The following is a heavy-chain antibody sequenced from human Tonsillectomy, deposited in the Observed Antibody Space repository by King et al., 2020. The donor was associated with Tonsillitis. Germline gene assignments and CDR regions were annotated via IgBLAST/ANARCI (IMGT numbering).Heavy chain of an antibody. CDR3: TRDLALVIPTSNVATKYYGLDV. V-gene: IGHV3-49*04. J-gene: IGHJ6*02. Sequence: VQLVESGGGLVQPGRSLRLSCRASGFIFGDFTITWVRQAAGKGLEWVGFIKRKMYGGTIDYAESVKGRFTVSRDDSNGIAYLQMNTLKTEDTAVYYCTRDLALVIPTSNVATKYYGLDVWGQGATVTVSS. CDR2: IKRKMYGGTI. D-gene: IGHD2-2*01. CDR1: GFIFGDFT.